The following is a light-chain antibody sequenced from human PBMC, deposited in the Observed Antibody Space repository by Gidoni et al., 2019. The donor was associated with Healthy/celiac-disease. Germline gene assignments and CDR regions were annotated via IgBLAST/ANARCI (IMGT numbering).Light chain of an antibody. CDR1: SSNIGSNY. CDR2: RNN. CDR3: AAWDDSLSGYAV. V-gene: IGLV1-47*01. Sequence: QSVLTQPPSASATPGQTVTSPCSGSSSNIGSNYVYWYQQPPGTAPKLLIYRNNQRPSGVPDRFSGSKSGTSASLAISGLRSEDEADYYCAAWDDSLSGYAVFGGGTQLTVL. J-gene: IGLJ7*01.